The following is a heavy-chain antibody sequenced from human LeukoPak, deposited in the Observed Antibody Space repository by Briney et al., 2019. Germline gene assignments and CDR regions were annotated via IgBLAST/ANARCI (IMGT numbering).Heavy chain of an antibody. CDR2: IYYSGST. Sequence: PSETLSLTCTVSGGSISSHYWSWIRQPPGKGLEWIGYIYYSGSTNYNPSLKSRVTITVDTSKNQFSLKLSSVTAADTAVYYCARDVAAANWGQGTLVTVSS. CDR3: ARDVAAAN. V-gene: IGHV4-59*11. CDR1: GGSISSHY. D-gene: IGHD6-13*01. J-gene: IGHJ4*02.